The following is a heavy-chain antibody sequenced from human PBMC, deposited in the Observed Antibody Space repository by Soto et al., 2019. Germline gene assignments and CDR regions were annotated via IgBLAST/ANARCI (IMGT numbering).Heavy chain of an antibody. CDR3: ARDRGGGIEPFDY. CDR1: GFTFSSYA. Sequence: PGGSLRLSCAASGFTFSSYAMSWVRQAPGKGLEWVSAISGSGGSTYYADSVKGRFTISRDNSKNTLYLQMNSLRAEDTAVYYCARDRGGGIEPFDYWGQGALVTVSS. CDR2: ISGSGGST. J-gene: IGHJ4*02. D-gene: IGHD6-13*01. V-gene: IGHV3-23*01.